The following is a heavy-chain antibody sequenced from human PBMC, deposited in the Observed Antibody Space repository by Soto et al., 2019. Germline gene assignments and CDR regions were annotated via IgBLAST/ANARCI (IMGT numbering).Heavy chain of an antibody. J-gene: IGHJ4*02. V-gene: IGHV3-23*01. CDR1: GFTFSSYA. Sequence: GGSLRLSCAASGFTFSSYAMSWVRQAPGKGLEWVSAISGSGGSTYYADSVKGRFTISRDNAKNTLYLQMSSLRAEDTAVYYCAKVFYYYDSSGYYYFDYWCQGTLVTVSS. CDR2: ISGSGGST. D-gene: IGHD3-22*01. CDR3: AKVFYYYDSSGYYYFDY.